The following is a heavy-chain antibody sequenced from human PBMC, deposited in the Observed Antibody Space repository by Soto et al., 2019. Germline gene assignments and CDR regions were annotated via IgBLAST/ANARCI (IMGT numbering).Heavy chain of an antibody. V-gene: IGHV3-30*14. CDR3: ARVEYIVPLAGMDV. J-gene: IGHJ6*02. CDR1: GFTFSSYA. CDR2: ISYDGSNK. Sequence: QVQLVESGGGVVQPGRSLRLSCAASGFTFSSYAMHWVRQAPGKGLEWVAVISYDGSNKYYADSVKGRFTISRDNSKNTLYRRINSMRGEDTAVYYCARVEYIVPLAGMDVWGQGTTVTVSS. D-gene: IGHD2-2*01.